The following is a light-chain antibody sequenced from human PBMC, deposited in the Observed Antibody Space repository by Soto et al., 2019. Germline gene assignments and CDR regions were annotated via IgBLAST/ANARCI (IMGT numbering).Light chain of an antibody. CDR2: GAS. CDR1: QSVSSN. J-gene: IGKJ1*01. CDR3: QQYNNWPET. V-gene: IGKV3-15*01. Sequence: EIVLTQSPATLFVSPGERVTLSCRASQSVSSNLAWYQQKPGQAPRLLIYGASTRATDVPARFSGSGSGTEFTLTISSLQSEDFAVYYCQQYNNWPETFGQGTKV.